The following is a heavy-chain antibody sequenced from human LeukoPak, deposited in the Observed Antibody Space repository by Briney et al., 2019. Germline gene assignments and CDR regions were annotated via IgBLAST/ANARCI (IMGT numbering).Heavy chain of an antibody. CDR3: ARVVRLQPREVYYYYMDV. V-gene: IGHV4-4*07. CDR1: GGSISSYY. Sequence: SETLSLTCTVSGGSISSYYWSWIRQPAGKGLEWIGRIYTSGSTNYNLSLKSRVTISVDKSKNQFSLKLSSVTAADTAVYYCARVVRLQPREVYYYYMDVWGKGTTVTVSS. J-gene: IGHJ6*03. CDR2: IYTSGST. D-gene: IGHD4-11*01.